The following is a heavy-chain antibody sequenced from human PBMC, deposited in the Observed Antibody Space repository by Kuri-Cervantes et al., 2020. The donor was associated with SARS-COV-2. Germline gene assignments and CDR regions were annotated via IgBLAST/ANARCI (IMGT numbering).Heavy chain of an antibody. V-gene: IGHV1-46*01. CDR3: ATSGTSTDHYFDY. D-gene: IGHD1-14*01. CDR2: INPSGGST. CDR1: GYTFTSYY. Sequence: ASVKVSCKASGYTFTSYYMHWVRQAPGQGLEWMGIINPSGGSTSYAQKFQGKVTMTRDTSTSTVYMELSSLRSEDTAVYYCATSGTSTDHYFDYWGQGTLVTVSS. J-gene: IGHJ4*02.